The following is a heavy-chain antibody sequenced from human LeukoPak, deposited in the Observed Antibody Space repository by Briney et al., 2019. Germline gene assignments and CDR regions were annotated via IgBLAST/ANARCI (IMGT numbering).Heavy chain of an antibody. D-gene: IGHD6-19*01. CDR3: ARELRRWGWLVGFDY. V-gene: IGHV4-4*07. CDR2: IYTSGST. J-gene: IGHJ4*02. CDR1: GGSISSYY. Sequence: PSETLSLTCTVSGGSISSYYWSWIRQPAGKGLEWIGRIYTSGSTNYNPSLKSRVTMSVDTSKNQFSLKLSSVTAADTAVYYCARELRRWGWLVGFDYWGQGTLVTVSS.